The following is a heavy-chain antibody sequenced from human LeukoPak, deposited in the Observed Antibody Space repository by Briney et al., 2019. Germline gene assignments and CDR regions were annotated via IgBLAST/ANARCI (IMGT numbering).Heavy chain of an antibody. V-gene: IGHV3-53*05. J-gene: IGHJ3*02. Sequence: GGSLRLSCAASGFTVSSNYMSWVRQAPGKGLEWVSVIYSGGSTYYADSVKGRFTISRDNSKNTLYLQMNSLRAEDTAVYYCAKDLRVAAAPDAFDIWGQGTMVTVSS. D-gene: IGHD6-13*01. CDR3: AKDLRVAAAPDAFDI. CDR1: GFTVSSNY. CDR2: IYSGGST.